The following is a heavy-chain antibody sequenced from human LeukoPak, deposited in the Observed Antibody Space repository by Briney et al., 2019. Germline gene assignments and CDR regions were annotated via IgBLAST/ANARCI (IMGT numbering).Heavy chain of an antibody. V-gene: IGHV1-2*02. J-gene: IGHJ4*02. CDR3: VRAETDTANKSE. CDR1: GYTFTGYY. CDR2: INPNSGGT. Sequence: ASVKVSCKASGYTFTGYYMHWVRQAPGQGLEWMGWINPNSGGTNYAQKFQGRVTMTRDTSISTAYMELSRLRSDDTAVYYCVRAETDTANKSEWGQGTLVTVSS. D-gene: IGHD5-18*01.